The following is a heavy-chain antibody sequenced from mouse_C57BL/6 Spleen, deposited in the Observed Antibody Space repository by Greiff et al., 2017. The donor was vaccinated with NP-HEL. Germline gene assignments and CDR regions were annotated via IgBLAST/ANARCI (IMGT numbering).Heavy chain of an antibody. CDR3: AIYDGYSQGYYYAMDY. CDR1: GYSITSGYY. Sequence: EVQLQESGPGLVKPSQSLSLTCSVTGYSITSGYYWNWIRQFPGNKLEWMGYISYDGSNNYNPSLKNRISITRDTSKNQFFLKLNSVTTEDTATYYCAIYDGYSQGYYYAMDYWGQGTSVTVSS. J-gene: IGHJ4*01. D-gene: IGHD2-3*01. V-gene: IGHV3-6*01. CDR2: ISYDGSN.